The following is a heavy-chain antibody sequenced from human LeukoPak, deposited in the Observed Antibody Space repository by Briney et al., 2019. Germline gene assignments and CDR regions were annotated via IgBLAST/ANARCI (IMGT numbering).Heavy chain of an antibody. CDR1: GGSFSGYY. Sequence: SETLSLTCAVYGGSFSGYYWSWIRQPPGKGLEWIGEINHSGSTNYNPSLKSRVTKSVDTSKNQFSLKLSSVTAADTAVYYCARGTGSIVVVPAAMFRGYYYFDYWGQGTLVTVSS. J-gene: IGHJ4*02. V-gene: IGHV4-34*01. CDR3: ARGTGSIVVVPAAMFRGYYYFDY. CDR2: INHSGST. D-gene: IGHD2-2*01.